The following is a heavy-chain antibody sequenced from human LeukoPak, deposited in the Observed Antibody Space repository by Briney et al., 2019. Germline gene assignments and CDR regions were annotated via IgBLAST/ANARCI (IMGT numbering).Heavy chain of an antibody. D-gene: IGHD2-15*01. CDR1: GGTFLSSA. J-gene: IGHJ4*02. Sequence: SVKVSCKVSGGTFLSSATNWVRQAPGQGLEWMGGTIPFYGATNYAQKFQGRVTITADESTGTVYTELRSLRSEDTAVYYCARMQGYAYSDYWGQGTLVTVSS. CDR2: TIPFYGAT. CDR3: ARMQGYAYSDY. V-gene: IGHV1-69*13.